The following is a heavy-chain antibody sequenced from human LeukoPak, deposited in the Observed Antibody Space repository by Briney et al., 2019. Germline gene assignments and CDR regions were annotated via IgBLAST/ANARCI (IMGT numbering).Heavy chain of an antibody. J-gene: IGHJ4*02. D-gene: IGHD1-20*01. V-gene: IGHV1-69*04. CDR3: AREAEYNSNPFDY. CDR1: GGTCSSYT. CDR2: IIPILGIA. Sequence: GASVKVSCKASGGTCSSYTISWVRQAPGQGLEWMGRIIPILGIANYAQKFQGRVTITADKSTSTAYMELSSLRSEDTAVYYCAREAEYNSNPFDYWGQGTLVTASS.